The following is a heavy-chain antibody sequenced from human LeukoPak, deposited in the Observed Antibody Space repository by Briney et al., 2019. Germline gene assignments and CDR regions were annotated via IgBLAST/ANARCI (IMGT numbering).Heavy chain of an antibody. CDR1: GFTFSSYW. D-gene: IGHD1-7*01. V-gene: IGHV3-74*01. CDR2: INSDGSTT. Sequence: GGSLRLSCVASGFTFSSYWMHWVRQAPGKGLVWVSRINSDGSTTSYADSVKGRFTISRDNAKNTLYLQMNSLRAADTAVYYCARGITATADYWGQGTLVTVSS. J-gene: IGHJ4*02. CDR3: ARGITATADY.